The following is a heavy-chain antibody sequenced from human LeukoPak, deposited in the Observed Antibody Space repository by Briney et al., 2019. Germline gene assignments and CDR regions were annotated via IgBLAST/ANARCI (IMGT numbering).Heavy chain of an antibody. CDR1: GYTFTGYY. V-gene: IGHV1-2*02. CDR3: CSWATAEKPTNY. D-gene: IGHD6-13*01. Sequence: ASVKVSCKASGYTFTGYYMHWVRQAPGQGLEWMGWINPNSGGTNYAQKFQGRVTMTRDTSISTAYMELSRLRSADTAVYYCCSWATAEKPTNYWGQGTLVTVSS. CDR2: INPNSGGT. J-gene: IGHJ4*02.